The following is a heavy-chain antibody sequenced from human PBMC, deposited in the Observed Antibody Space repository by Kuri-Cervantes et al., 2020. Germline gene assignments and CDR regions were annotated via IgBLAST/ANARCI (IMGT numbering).Heavy chain of an antibody. CDR2: IYNNGRT. CDR3: ARTRGTLGVDY. CDR1: GGSIYSYY. J-gene: IGHJ4*02. V-gene: IGHV4-59*01. Sequence: SETLSLTCTVSGGSIYSYYWSWIRQPPGKGLEWIGYIYNNGRTNYSPSLKSRVTISVDTSKNQFSLKLSSVTAADTAMYYCARTRGTLGVDYWGQGTLVTVSS. D-gene: IGHD1-26*01.